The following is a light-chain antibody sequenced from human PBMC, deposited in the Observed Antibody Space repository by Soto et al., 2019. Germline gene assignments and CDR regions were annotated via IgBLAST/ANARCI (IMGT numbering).Light chain of an antibody. V-gene: IGLV2-18*01. CDR1: SSDVGSYNR. Sequence: QSALTQPRSVSGSPGQSVTISCTGTSSDVGSYNRVSWYQQPPGTAPKLMIYEVSNRPSGVPDRFSGSKSGNTASLTISGLQAEDEADYYCSLYTSRSSWVFGGGTKLTVL. CDR2: EVS. J-gene: IGLJ3*02. CDR3: SLYTSRSSWV.